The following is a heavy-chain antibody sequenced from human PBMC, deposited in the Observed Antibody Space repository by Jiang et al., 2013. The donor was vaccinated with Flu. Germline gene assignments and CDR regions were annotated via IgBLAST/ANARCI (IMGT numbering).Heavy chain of an antibody. Sequence: PGLVKPSETLSLTCTVSGGSISSYYWSWIRQPPGKGLEWIGYIYYSGSTNYNPSLKSRVTISVDTSKNQFSLKLSSVTAADMAVYYCARRTGTEIDYWGQGTLVTVSS. CDR1: GGSISSYY. D-gene: IGHD1-7*01. CDR2: IYYSGST. J-gene: IGHJ4*02. V-gene: IGHV4-59*08. CDR3: ARRTGTEIDY.